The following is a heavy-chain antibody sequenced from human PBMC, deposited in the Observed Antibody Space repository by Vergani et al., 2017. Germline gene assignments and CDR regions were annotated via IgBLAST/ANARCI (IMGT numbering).Heavy chain of an antibody. D-gene: IGHD4-23*01. Sequence: QVQLQESGPGLVKSSQTLSLTCTVSGGSLSSGSYYWSWVRQRPGKGLEWIGYIYNSGSTYYNPSLKSRVTISVDASKNQFSLKLSSVTAADTAVYYCASQDDHNGNPGAFDIWGQGTKVTVSS. CDR2: IYNSGST. CDR3: ASQDDHNGNPGAFDI. CDR1: GGSLSSGSYY. V-gene: IGHV4-31*03. J-gene: IGHJ3*02.